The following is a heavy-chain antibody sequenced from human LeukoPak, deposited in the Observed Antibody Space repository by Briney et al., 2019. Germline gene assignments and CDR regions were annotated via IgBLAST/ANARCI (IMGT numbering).Heavy chain of an antibody. J-gene: IGHJ4*02. CDR2: IYYGGNT. CDR3: AARSGQLFDF. V-gene: IGHV4-39*07. D-gene: IGHD6-13*01. CDR1: GASISSTGFY. Sequence: SETLSLTCTVSGASISSTGFYWGWIRQPPGKGLEWIGSIYYGGNTYYKPSLESRVTISVDTSKNQFSLKFNSVTAADTAVYYCAARSGQLFDFWGQGILVTVSS.